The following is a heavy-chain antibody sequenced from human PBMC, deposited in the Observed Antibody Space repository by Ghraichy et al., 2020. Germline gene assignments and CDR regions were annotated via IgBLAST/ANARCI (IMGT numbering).Heavy chain of an antibody. CDR3: ARARRDTMIGDAFDI. J-gene: IGHJ3*02. D-gene: IGHD3-22*01. CDR1: GGTFSSYT. CDR2: IIPILGIA. Sequence: SVKVSCKASGGTFSSYTISWVRQAPGQGLEWMGRIIPILGIANYAQKFQGRVTITADKSTSTAYMELSSLRSEDTAVYYCARARRDTMIGDAFDIWGQGTMVTVSS. V-gene: IGHV1-69*02.